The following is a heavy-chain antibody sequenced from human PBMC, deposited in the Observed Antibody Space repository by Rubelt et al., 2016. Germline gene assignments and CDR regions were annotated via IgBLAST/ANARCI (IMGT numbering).Heavy chain of an antibody. CDR2: ISAYNGNT. D-gene: IGHD1-1*01. J-gene: IGHJ5*02. CDR1: GYTFTSYG. Sequence: QVQLVQSGAEVKKPGASVKVSCKASGYTFTSYGISWVRQAPGQGLEWMGWISAYNGNTNYAQKLHGRVRMTTATSPGPAYMELRSLRSDDTAVYYCARVSGTTNNWFDPWGQGTLVTVSS. V-gene: IGHV1-18*01. CDR3: ARVSGTTNNWFDP.